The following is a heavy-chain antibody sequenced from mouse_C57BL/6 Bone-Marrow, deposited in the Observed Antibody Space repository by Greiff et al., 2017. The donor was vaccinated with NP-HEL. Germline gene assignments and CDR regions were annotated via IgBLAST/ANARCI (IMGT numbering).Heavy chain of an antibody. D-gene: IGHD1-1*01. CDR1: GFNIKNTY. J-gene: IGHJ1*03. V-gene: IGHV14-3*01. Sequence: VQLQQSVAELVRPGASVKLSCTASGFNIKNTYMHWVKQRPEQGLEWIGRIDPANGNTKYAPKFQGKATITADTSSNTAYLQLSSLTSEDTAIYYCAEITTVVGRGYWYFDVWGTGTTVTVSS. CDR2: IDPANGNT. CDR3: AEITTVVGRGYWYFDV.